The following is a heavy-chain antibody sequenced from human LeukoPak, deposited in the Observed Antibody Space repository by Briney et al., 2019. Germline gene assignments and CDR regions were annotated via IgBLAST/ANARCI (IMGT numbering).Heavy chain of an antibody. CDR1: GSTFSTYG. V-gene: IGHV3-33*01. Sequence: GGSLRLSCAASGSTFSTYGMHWVRQAPGKGLEWVALIWYDGTNEHYADSVKGRFTISRDNSKNTLWLQMNSLGADDTAAYYCARERIGNGWSAFDCWGQGTLLTVSS. J-gene: IGHJ4*02. CDR3: ARERIGNGWSAFDC. D-gene: IGHD6-19*01. CDR2: IWYDGTNE.